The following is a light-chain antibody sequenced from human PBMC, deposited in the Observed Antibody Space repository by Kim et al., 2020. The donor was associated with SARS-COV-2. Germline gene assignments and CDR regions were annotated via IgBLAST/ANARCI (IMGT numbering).Light chain of an antibody. Sequence: IVLTQSPGTLSLSPGERATLSCRASQSVSNSYVAWYQQKVGQAPRLLTYGTSRRATGTPDRFRGSGSGTDFTLTISRLEPEDFAVYYCQQYSSSFYTFGQGTNLEI. CDR3: QQYSSSFYT. CDR2: GTS. CDR1: QSVSNSY. V-gene: IGKV3-20*01. J-gene: IGKJ2*01.